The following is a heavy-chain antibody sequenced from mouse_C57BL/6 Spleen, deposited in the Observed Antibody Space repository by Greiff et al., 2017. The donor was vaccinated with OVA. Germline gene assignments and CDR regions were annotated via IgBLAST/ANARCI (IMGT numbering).Heavy chain of an antibody. CDR2: IYPGSGST. V-gene: IGHV1-55*01. Sequence: VKLMESGAELVKPGASVKMSCKASGYTFTSYWITWVKQRPGQGLEWIGDIYPGSGSTNYNEKFKSKATLTVDTSSSTAYMQLSSLTSEDSAVYYCARRIRDMITTVVAHWYFDVWGTGTTVTVSS. CDR3: ARRIRDMITTVVAHWYFDV. D-gene: IGHD1-1*01. J-gene: IGHJ1*03. CDR1: GYTFTSYW.